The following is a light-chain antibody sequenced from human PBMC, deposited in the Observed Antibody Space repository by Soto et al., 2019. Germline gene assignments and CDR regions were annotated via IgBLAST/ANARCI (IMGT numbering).Light chain of an antibody. CDR2: GAS. Sequence: EILMTQSPATLPVSPVDRATLSCRASQSVSSNVAGYKQKPGKDTRFRSDGASTRATCIQAMGSGSGAGTECTLTISSLQSEEGAVYYCQQYDNWPLTFGGGTKVDIK. J-gene: IGKJ4*01. CDR3: QQYDNWPLT. V-gene: IGKV3-15*01. CDR1: QSVSSN.